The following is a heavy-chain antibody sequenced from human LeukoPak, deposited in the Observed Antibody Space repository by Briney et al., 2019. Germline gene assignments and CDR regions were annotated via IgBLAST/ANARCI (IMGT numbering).Heavy chain of an antibody. D-gene: IGHD5-18*01. Sequence: SETLSLTCTVSGGSISSYYLSWIRQPPGKGLEWIGYIYYSGSTNYNPSLKSRVTISVDTSKNQFSLKLSSVTAADTAVYYCARDVGGIQLLWGQGTLVTVSS. V-gene: IGHV4-59*01. CDR3: ARDVGGIQLL. CDR2: IYYSGST. CDR1: GGSISSYY. J-gene: IGHJ4*02.